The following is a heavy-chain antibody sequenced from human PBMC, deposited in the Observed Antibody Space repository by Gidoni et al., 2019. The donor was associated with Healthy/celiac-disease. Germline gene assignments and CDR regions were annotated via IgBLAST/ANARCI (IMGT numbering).Heavy chain of an antibody. Sequence: QVQLQESGPGLVKPSETLSLTCTVSGRSISSYYWSWIRQPAGKGLEWIGRIYTSGSTNYNPSLKSRVTMSVDTSKNQFSLKLSSVTAADTAVYYCARDSTYYPIEGWFDPWGQGTLVTVSS. CDR1: GRSISSYY. V-gene: IGHV4-4*07. CDR2: IYTSGST. D-gene: IGHD3-10*01. J-gene: IGHJ5*02. CDR3: ARDSTYYPIEGWFDP.